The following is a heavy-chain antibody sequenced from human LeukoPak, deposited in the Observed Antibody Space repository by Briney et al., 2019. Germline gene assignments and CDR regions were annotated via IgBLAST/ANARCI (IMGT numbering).Heavy chain of an antibody. CDR3: AREPESGAPDY. Sequence: SVKVSCKASGGTFSSYAISWVRQAPGQGLEWMGRIIPIFGIANYAQKFQGRVTITADKSTSTAYMELSSLRSEDTAVCYCAREPESGAPDYWGQGTLVTVSS. V-gene: IGHV1-69*04. D-gene: IGHD3-10*01. CDR1: GGTFSSYA. J-gene: IGHJ4*02. CDR2: IIPIFGIA.